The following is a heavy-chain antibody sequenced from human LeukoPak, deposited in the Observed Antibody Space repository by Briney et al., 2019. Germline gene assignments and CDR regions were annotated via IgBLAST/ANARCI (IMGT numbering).Heavy chain of an antibody. D-gene: IGHD3-22*01. CDR1: GFTFSSYA. CDR2: ISGSGGST. V-gene: IGHV3-23*01. Sequence: GGSLRLSCAASGFTFSSYAMSWVRQAPGKGLEWVSAISGSGGSTYYADFVKGRFTISRDNSKDTLYLQMNSLRAEDTAVYYCAKSYTYYYDSSGYPEHWGQGTLVTVSS. J-gene: IGHJ4*02. CDR3: AKSYTYYYDSSGYPEH.